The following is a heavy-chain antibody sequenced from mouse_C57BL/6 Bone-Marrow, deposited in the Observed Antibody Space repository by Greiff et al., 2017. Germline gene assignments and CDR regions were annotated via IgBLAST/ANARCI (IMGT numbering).Heavy chain of an antibody. J-gene: IGHJ3*01. CDR1: GFSFSSYG. CDR2: ISRGGSYT. V-gene: IGHV5-6*02. CDR3: ARRRVTGPWFAY. D-gene: IGHD2-1*01. Sequence: EVMLVESGGDLVKPGASLKLSCAASGFSFSSYGMSWVRQTPDNRLEWVATISRGGSYTYYPDSVKGRCTISRDNAKNTLYLQMSSLKSEDTAMYYCARRRVTGPWFAYWGQGTLVTVSA.